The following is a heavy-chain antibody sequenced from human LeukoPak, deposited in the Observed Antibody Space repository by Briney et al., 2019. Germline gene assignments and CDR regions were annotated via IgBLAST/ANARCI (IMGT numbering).Heavy chain of an antibody. D-gene: IGHD7-27*01. J-gene: IGHJ4*02. V-gene: IGHV3-23*01. CDR2: ISGSGGST. CDR1: GFTFSSFG. Sequence: GGSLRLSCVASGFTFSSFGMSWVRQAPGKGLEWVSAISGSGGSTYYADSVKGRLTISRDNSKNTLYLQMNSLRAEDTAVYYCAKGNNWGPFDYWGQGTLVTVSS. CDR3: AKGNNWGPFDY.